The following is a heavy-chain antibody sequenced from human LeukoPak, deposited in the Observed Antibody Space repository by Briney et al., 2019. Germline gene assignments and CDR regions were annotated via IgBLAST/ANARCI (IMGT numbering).Heavy chain of an antibody. CDR3: ARSRQASGLLGS. CDR2: ISDRGPA. Sequence: ASETLSLTCTVSRGAITSGGYSWNWIRQPPGKGLEWIGYISDRGPAYYNPSLKSRFTISVDRPKNQFFLTVTSVTAADTAVYFCARSRQASGLLGSWGQGTLVAVSS. D-gene: IGHD3-10*01. J-gene: IGHJ5*01. V-gene: IGHV4-30-2*01. CDR1: RGAITSGGYS.